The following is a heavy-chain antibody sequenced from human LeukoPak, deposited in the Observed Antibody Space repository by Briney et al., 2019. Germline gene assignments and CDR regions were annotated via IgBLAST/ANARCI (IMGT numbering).Heavy chain of an antibody. CDR2: ISGSGDST. V-gene: IGHV3-23*01. CDR1: IFTFSSYA. D-gene: IGHD6-13*01. CDR3: AKSPGKAAAGSVDY. J-gene: IGHJ4*02. Sequence: GGSLRLSCAASIFTFSSYAKSWVRQGPGKGLEWVSGISGSGDSTYYADSVKGRFTISRHNSKNTLYLQMNSLRAEDTAVYYRAKSPGKAAAGSVDYWGQGTLVTVSS.